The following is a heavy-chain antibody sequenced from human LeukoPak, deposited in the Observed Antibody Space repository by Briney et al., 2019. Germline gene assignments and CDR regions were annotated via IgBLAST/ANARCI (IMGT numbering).Heavy chain of an antibody. J-gene: IGHJ4*02. CDR2: IRNDGTIK. CDR3: AKTGSSSWGYFDY. CDR1: GFTFRTYG. V-gene: IGHV3-30*02. D-gene: IGHD6-13*01. Sequence: GGSLRLSCAASGFTFRTYGMHWVRQAPGKGLEWVAFIRNDGTIKYYADSVKGRFTISRDNSKSTLCLQMNSLRAEDTAVYYCAKTGSSSWGYFDYWGQGTLVTVSS.